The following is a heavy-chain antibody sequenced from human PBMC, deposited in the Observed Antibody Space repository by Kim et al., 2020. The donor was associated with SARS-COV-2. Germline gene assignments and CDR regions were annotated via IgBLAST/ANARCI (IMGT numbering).Heavy chain of an antibody. V-gene: IGHV4-39*01. Sequence: SNPALKSRVTISVDTSKTQFSLKRSSVTAADTAVYYCASSSSYGKWWFDPWGQGTLVTVSS. D-gene: IGHD6-13*01. CDR3: ASSSSYGKWWFDP. J-gene: IGHJ5*02.